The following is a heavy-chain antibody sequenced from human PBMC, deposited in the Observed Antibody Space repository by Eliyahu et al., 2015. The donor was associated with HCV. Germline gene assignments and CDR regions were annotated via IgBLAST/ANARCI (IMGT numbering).Heavy chain of an antibody. CDR2: INHSGST. D-gene: IGHD3-10*01. Sequence: QVQLQQWGAGLLKPSETLSLTCAVYGGSFSGYYWSWIRQPPGKGLEWIGEINHSGSTNYNPSLKSRVTISVDTSKNQFSLKLSSVTAADTAVYYCARDGGGSGSPFDYWGQGTLVTVSS. J-gene: IGHJ4*02. V-gene: IGHV4-34*01. CDR1: GGSFSGYY. CDR3: ARDGGGSGSPFDY.